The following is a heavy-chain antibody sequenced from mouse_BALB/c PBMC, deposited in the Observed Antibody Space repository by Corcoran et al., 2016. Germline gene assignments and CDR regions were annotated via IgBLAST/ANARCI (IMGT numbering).Heavy chain of an antibody. CDR2: ILPGSGST. J-gene: IGHJ1*01. V-gene: IGHV1-9*01. CDR3: ARFRYDNYWYFDV. CDR1: GSTFSSYW. Sequence: QVQLQQSGAERMKPGASVKISCKATGSTFSSYWLVWVKQRPGHGLEWIGEILPGSGSTNYNEKFKGKATFTADTSSNTAYMQLSSLTSEDSAVYYCARFRYDNYWYFDVWGAGTTVTVSS. D-gene: IGHD2-14*01.